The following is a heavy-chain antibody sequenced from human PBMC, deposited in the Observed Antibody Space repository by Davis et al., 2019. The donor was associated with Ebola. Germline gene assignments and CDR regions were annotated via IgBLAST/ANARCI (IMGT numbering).Heavy chain of an antibody. CDR1: GFTFSRSW. J-gene: IGHJ4*02. D-gene: IGHD2-21*02. V-gene: IGHV3-74*01. CDR2: INSDGTNT. CDR3: ARRVVVVTAIEEGYFDY. Sequence: GESLKISCLASGFTFSRSWMHWVRQAPGKGLVWVSRINSDGTNTSCADSVKGRFIISRDNAKNTLYLQMSSLRAEDTAVYYCARRVVVVTAIEEGYFDYWGQGTLVTVSS.